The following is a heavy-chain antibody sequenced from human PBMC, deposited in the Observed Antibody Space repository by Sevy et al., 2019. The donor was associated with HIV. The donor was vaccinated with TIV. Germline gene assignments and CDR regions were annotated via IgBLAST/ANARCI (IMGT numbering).Heavy chain of an antibody. J-gene: IGHJ4*02. CDR3: ARVGDGLDY. Sequence: SETLSLTCTVPGGSISSYYWSWIRQPPGKGLEWIGYIYYSGSTNYNPSLKSRVTISVDTSKNQFSLKLSSVTAADTAVYYCARVGDGLDYWGQGTLVTVSS. D-gene: IGHD3-3*01. V-gene: IGHV4-59*01. CDR1: GGSISSYY. CDR2: IYYSGST.